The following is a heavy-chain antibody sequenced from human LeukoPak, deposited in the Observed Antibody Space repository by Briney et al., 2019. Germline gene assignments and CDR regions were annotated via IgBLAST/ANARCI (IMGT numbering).Heavy chain of an antibody. CDR1: GFTFSSYA. CDR2: ISYDGSNK. CDR3: AGDRCGSYPPCYFDY. Sequence: GRSLRLSCAASGFTFSSYAMHWVRQAPGKGLEWVAVISYDGSNKYYADSVKGRFTISRDNSKNTLYLQMNSLRAEDTAVYYCAGDRCGSYPPCYFDYWGQGTLVTVSS. D-gene: IGHD1-26*01. J-gene: IGHJ4*02. V-gene: IGHV3-30-3*01.